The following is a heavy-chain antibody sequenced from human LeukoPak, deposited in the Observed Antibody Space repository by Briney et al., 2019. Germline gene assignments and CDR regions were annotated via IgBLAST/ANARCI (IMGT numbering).Heavy chain of an antibody. Sequence: GGSLRLSCAASGFTFSSYAMSWVRQAPGKGLEWVSSISGSGGSTYYADSVKGRFTISRDNSKNTLYLQMNSLSAEDTAVYYCAKDLDWNSGHEGWYFPFDYWGQGTLVTVSS. V-gene: IGHV3-23*01. J-gene: IGHJ4*02. CDR3: AKDLDWNSGHEGWYFPFDY. D-gene: IGHD6-19*01. CDR1: GFTFSSYA. CDR2: ISGSGGST.